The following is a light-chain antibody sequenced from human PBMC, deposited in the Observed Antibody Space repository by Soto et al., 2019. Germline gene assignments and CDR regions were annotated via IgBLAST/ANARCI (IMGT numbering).Light chain of an antibody. J-gene: IGLJ3*02. CDR2: EVS. Sequence: QSALTQPPSASGSPGQSVTISCTGISSDVGGDNYVSWYQQHPGKAPKLMIYEVSKRPSGVPDRFSGSKSGNTASLTVSGLQAEGEADYYCSSYAGSNNLVFGGGTQLTVL. CDR1: SSDVGGDNY. V-gene: IGLV2-8*01. CDR3: SSYAGSNNLV.